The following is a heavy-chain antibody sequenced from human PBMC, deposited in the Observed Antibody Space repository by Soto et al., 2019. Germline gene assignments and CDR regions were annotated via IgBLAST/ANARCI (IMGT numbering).Heavy chain of an antibody. Sequence: EVQLVESGGGLVQPGGSLRLSCVASGFTFNYYWMHWVRQAPGKGLVWVSRIQSDGSSPDYVDSVTGRFTISRDNAKNTLYLQMNHLRAEDTDVYYCARGGDPDYWGQGTLVTVSS. CDR3: ARGGDPDY. V-gene: IGHV3-74*01. J-gene: IGHJ4*02. D-gene: IGHD2-21*02. CDR2: IQSDGSSP. CDR1: GFTFNYYW.